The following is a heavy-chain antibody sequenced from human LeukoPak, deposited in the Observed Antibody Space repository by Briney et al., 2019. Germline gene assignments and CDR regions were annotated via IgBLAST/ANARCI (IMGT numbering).Heavy chain of an antibody. CDR3: ATGETGSTLGGY. CDR2: IYHSGST. J-gene: IGHJ4*02. D-gene: IGHD1-1*01. CDR1: GGSISSGGYS. Sequence: SETLSLTCAVSGGSISSGGYSWSWIRQPPGKGLEWIGYIYHSGSTNYNPSLKSRVTISVDTSKNQFSLKLSSVTAADTAVYYCATGETGSTLGGYWGQGTLVTVSS. V-gene: IGHV4-30-2*02.